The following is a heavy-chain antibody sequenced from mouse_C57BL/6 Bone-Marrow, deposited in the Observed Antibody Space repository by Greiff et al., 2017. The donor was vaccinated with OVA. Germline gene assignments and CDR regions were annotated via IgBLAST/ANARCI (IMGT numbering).Heavy chain of an antibody. V-gene: IGHV5-12*01. J-gene: IGHJ4*01. CDR3: ARHGYSYAMDY. D-gene: IGHD2-3*01. CDR1: GFTFSDYY. Sequence: EVKVEESGGGLVQPGGSLKLSCAASGFTFSDYYMYWVRQTPEKRLEWVAYISNGGGSTYYPDTVKGRFTISRDNAKNTLYLQMSRLKSEDTAMYYCARHGYSYAMDYWGQGTSVTVSS. CDR2: ISNGGGST.